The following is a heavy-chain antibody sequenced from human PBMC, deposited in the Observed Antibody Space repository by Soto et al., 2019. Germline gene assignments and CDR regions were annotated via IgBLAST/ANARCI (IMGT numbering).Heavy chain of an antibody. D-gene: IGHD2-15*01. CDR1: GGSISSYY. CDR3: ARKDYSGGGCYSWSSWFDH. Sequence: QVQLQESGPGLVKPSETLSLTCTVSGGSISSYYWNWIRQPPGKGLAWIGYIYNSRGTKYNPSLNSRVTISLDTSKNQFSRKLGSVTAADTAVYYCARKDYSGGGCYSWSSWFDHWGQGTLVTVPS. V-gene: IGHV4-4*08. CDR2: IYNSRGT. J-gene: IGHJ5*02.